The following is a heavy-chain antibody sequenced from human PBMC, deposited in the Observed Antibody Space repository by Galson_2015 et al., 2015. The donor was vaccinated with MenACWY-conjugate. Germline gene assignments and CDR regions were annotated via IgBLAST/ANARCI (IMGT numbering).Heavy chain of an antibody. CDR3: ARGNFDILTGYYWFDAFDS. CDR1: RFSLSTRGVG. CDR2: ISWDDDK. V-gene: IGHV2-5*02. J-gene: IGHJ3*02. Sequence: PTLVRPPRTLTLACTFSRFSLSTRGVGVGWLRQPPGKALEWLALISWDDDKRYSSSLKTRLTIPKDTPKNPVVPTMLNMDPVDTATYYCARGNFDILTGYYWFDAFDSWGQGTTVTVSS. D-gene: IGHD3-9*01.